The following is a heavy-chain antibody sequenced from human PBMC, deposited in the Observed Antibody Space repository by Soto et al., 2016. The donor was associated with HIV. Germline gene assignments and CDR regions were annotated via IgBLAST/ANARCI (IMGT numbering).Heavy chain of an antibody. V-gene: IGHV1-2*02. D-gene: IGHD2-15*01. CDR1: GYTFTANY. CDR3: AKDCGLGGTRDY. CDR2: INPNNGDT. J-gene: IGHJ4*02. Sequence: HLVQSGAEVKKPGASVKVSCKASGYTFTANYIQWVRQTPGQGLEWMGWINPNNGDTRYAQKFQGRVTMTRDTSINTAYMELSSLRTDDAAVYYCAKDCGLGGTRDYWGQGNPWVTVS.